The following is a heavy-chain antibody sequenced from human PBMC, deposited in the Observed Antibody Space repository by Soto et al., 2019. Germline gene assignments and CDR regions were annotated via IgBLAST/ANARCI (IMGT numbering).Heavy chain of an antibody. CDR3: ARGSLTTEYYFDY. D-gene: IGHD4-4*01. V-gene: IGHV4-34*01. CDR1: GGSFSGYY. Sequence: SETLSLTCAVYGGSFSGYYWSWIRQPPGKGLEWIGEINHSGSTNYNPSLKSRVTISVATSKNQFSLKLSSVTAADTAVYYCARGSLTTEYYFDYWGQGTLVTVSS. J-gene: IGHJ4*02. CDR2: INHSGST.